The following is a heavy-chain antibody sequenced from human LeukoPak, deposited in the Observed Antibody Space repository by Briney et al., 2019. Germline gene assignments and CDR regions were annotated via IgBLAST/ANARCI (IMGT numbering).Heavy chain of an antibody. CDR1: GGTFSSYA. V-gene: IGHV1-2*02. CDR2: INPNSGGT. Sequence: VASVKVSCKASGGTFSSYAISWVRQAPGQGLEWMGWINPNSGGTNYAQKFQGRVTMTRDTSISTAYMELSRLRSDDTAVYYCARVISGSYPTYYGMDVWGKGTTVTVSS. CDR3: ARVISGSYPTYYGMDV. J-gene: IGHJ6*04. D-gene: IGHD1-26*01.